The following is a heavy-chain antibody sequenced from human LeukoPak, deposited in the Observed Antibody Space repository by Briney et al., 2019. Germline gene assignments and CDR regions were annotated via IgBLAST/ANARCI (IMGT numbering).Heavy chain of an antibody. D-gene: IGHD3-16*01. V-gene: IGHV4-4*07. Sequence: SETLSLTCTVSGGSTSSYYWSWIRQPAGKGLEWIGRIYTNGSPNYNPSLKSRVTMSIDTSRNQFSLRLSSVTAADTAVYYCAKDLGYDYVWGEGNLYDYWGQGTLVTVSS. CDR1: GGSTSSYY. CDR2: IYTNGSP. J-gene: IGHJ4*02. CDR3: AKDLGYDYVWGEGNLYDY.